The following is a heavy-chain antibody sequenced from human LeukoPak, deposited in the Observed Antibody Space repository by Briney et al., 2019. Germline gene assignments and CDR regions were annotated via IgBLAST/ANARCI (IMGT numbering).Heavy chain of an antibody. CDR2: IIPIFGTA. CDR3: ARGRRAYYDFWSGYYTGPFDY. CDR1: GGTFSSYA. Sequence: EASVKVSCKASGGTFSSYAISWVRQAPGQGLEWMGGIIPIFGTANYAQKFQGRVTITADESTSTAYMELSSLRSEDTAVYCCARGRRAYYDFWSGYYTGPFDYWGQGTLVTVSS. V-gene: IGHV1-69*13. D-gene: IGHD3-3*01. J-gene: IGHJ4*02.